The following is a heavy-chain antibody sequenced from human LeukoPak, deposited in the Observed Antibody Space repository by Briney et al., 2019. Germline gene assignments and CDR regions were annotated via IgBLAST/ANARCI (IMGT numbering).Heavy chain of an antibody. J-gene: IGHJ4*02. CDR1: GGSISSGGYY. V-gene: IGHV4-31*03. Sequence: PSETLSLTCTVSGGSISSGGYYWSWIRQHPGKGLEWIGYIYYSGSTYYNPSLKSRVTISVDTSKNQFSLKLSSVTAADTAVYYCAREATIAAAGTGGVGLRDYWGQGTLVTVSS. CDR2: IYYSGST. CDR3: AREATIAAAGTGGVGLRDY. D-gene: IGHD6-13*01.